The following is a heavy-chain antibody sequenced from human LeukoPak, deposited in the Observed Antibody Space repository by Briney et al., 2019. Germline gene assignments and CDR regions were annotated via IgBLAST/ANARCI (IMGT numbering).Heavy chain of an antibody. CDR3: ARDPGYCSGGSCYSFDY. D-gene: IGHD2-15*01. Sequence: GASVKVSCKASGYTFTGYYMHWVRQAPGQGLEWMGRINPNSGGTNYAQKFQGRVTLTRDTSISTAYMELSRLRSDDTAVYYCARDPGYCSGGSCYSFDYWGQGTLVTVSP. V-gene: IGHV1-2*06. J-gene: IGHJ4*02. CDR2: INPNSGGT. CDR1: GYTFTGYY.